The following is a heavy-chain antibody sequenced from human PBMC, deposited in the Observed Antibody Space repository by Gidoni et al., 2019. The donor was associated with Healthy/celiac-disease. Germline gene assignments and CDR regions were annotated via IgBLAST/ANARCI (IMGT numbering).Heavy chain of an antibody. V-gene: IGHV3-13*01. Sequence: EVQLVESGGGLVQPGGSLRLSCAASGFTFSSYDMHWVRKATGNGLEWVSASGTAGDTYYPGSVKGRFTISRENAKNSLYLQMNSLRAGDTAVYYCARGSSGWYGGGNWFDPWGQGTLVTVSS. J-gene: IGHJ5*02. CDR3: ARGSSGWYGGGNWFDP. D-gene: IGHD6-19*01. CDR2: SGTAGDT. CDR1: GFTFSSYD.